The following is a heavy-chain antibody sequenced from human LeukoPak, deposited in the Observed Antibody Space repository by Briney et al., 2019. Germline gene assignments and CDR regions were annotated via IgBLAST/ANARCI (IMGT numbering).Heavy chain of an antibody. CDR1: GASITSFY. CDR3: ARARGPRQTVIGWFDP. CDR2: IYYNGNI. D-gene: IGHD3-16*02. Sequence: SETLSLTCTVSGASITSFYWIWIRQPPGKGLEWIGYIYYNGNIDYNPSLKNRVAFSTDTSKNQFSLNLRSVTAADTATYYCARARGPRQTVIGWFDPWGQGAMVTVSS. V-gene: IGHV4-59*01. J-gene: IGHJ5*02.